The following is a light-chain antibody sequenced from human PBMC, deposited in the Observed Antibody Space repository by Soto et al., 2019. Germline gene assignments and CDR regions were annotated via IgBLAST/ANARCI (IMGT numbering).Light chain of an antibody. Sequence: EIVLTQSPGPLSLSPGERGTLSCRASQRFGSSNLAWYQQKPGQAPRLLIYSTSSRATGIPDRFSGSGSGTDFTLTISRLEPEDFAVYYCQQYGNSPWTFGQGTKVEIK. J-gene: IGKJ1*01. CDR2: STS. CDR3: QQYGNSPWT. CDR1: QRFGSSN. V-gene: IGKV3-20*01.